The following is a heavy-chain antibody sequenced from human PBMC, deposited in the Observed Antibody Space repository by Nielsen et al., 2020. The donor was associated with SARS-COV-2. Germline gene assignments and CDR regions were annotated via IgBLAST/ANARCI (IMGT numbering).Heavy chain of an antibody. Sequence: SETLSLTCTVSGGSISSGGYYWSWIRQHPGKGLEWIGYIYYSGSTYYNPPLKSRVTISVDTSKNQFSLKLSSVTAADTAVYYCARHYYDSSGYYYPFDYWGQGTLVTVSS. CDR1: GGSISSGGYY. CDR3: ARHYYDSSGYYYPFDY. D-gene: IGHD3-22*01. J-gene: IGHJ4*02. CDR2: IYYSGST. V-gene: IGHV4-31*03.